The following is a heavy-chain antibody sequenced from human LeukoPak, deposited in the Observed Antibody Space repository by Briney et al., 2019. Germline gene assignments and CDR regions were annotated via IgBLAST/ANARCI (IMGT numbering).Heavy chain of an antibody. CDR2: ISTFKSNR. J-gene: IGHJ6*03. CDR3: ARVVGLTGYSSSWYSGYYYYMDV. Sequence: GSVKVSCKTSGYTFSTYDLIWVRQAPGQGLEWMGWISTFKSNRNYAQKFQGRVTMTTDTPTSTVYMELKSLRSEDTAVYYCARVVGLTGYSSSWYSGYYYYMDVWGKGTTVTVSS. CDR1: GYTFSTYD. V-gene: IGHV1-18*01. D-gene: IGHD6-13*01.